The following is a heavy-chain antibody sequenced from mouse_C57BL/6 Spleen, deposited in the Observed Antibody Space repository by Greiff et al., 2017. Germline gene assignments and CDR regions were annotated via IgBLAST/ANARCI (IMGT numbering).Heavy chain of an antibody. D-gene: IGHD1-1*01. J-gene: IGHJ4*01. Sequence: QVQLQQSGAELVRPGASVTLSCKASGYTFTDYEMHWVKQTPVHGLEWIGAIDPETGGTAYNQKFKGKAILTADKSSSTADMELRSLTSEDSAVYYCTSTTVVATDYAMDYWGQGTSVTVSS. CDR1: GYTFTDYE. V-gene: IGHV1-15*01. CDR2: IDPETGGT. CDR3: TSTTVVATDYAMDY.